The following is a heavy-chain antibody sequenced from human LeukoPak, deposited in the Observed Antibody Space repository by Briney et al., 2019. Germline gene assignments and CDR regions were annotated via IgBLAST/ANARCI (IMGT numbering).Heavy chain of an antibody. D-gene: IGHD3-10*01. Sequence: ASVKVSCKVSGYTLTELSMHWVRQAPGKGLEWMGGFDPEDGETIYAQKFQGRVTMTEDTSTDTAYMELSSLRSEDTAVYYCATDFPYHYGSGSYRDYWGQGTLVTVSS. CDR2: FDPEDGET. J-gene: IGHJ4*02. V-gene: IGHV1-24*01. CDR1: GYTLTELS. CDR3: ATDFPYHYGSGSYRDY.